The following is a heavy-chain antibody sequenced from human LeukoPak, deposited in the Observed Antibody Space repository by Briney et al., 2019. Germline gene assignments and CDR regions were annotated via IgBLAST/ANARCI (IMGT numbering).Heavy chain of an antibody. D-gene: IGHD2-15*01. CDR2: ISHSGGT. V-gene: IGHV4-34*01. CDR1: GGSFSGYY. J-gene: IGHJ4*02. CDR3: ASFRWAVGFEY. Sequence: SETLSLTCAVYGGSFSGYYWSYIRRTPGKGLEWIGEISHSGGTNYNPSLKSRLTISVDTSKNQFSLKLNSVTAADTAVYYCASFRWAVGFEYWDQGTLVTVSS.